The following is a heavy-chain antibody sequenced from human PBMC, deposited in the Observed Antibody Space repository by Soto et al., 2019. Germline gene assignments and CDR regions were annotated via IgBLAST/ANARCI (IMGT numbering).Heavy chain of an antibody. V-gene: IGHV1-46*01. CDR2: INPSGGST. J-gene: IGHJ6*02. CDR3: ARNDINGMDV. D-gene: IGHD3-22*01. CDR1: GYTFTSYY. Sequence: GASVKVSCKASGYTFTSYYMHWVRQAPGQGLEWMGIINPSGGSTNYAHTFQGRVTMTRDTSTSTVYMELSSLRSEDAAVYYCARNDINGMDVWAKGPRSPSP.